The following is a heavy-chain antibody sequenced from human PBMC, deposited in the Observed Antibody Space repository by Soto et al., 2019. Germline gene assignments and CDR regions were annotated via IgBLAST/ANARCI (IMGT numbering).Heavy chain of an antibody. CDR1: GGSISSYY. V-gene: IGHV4-59*01. J-gene: IGHJ4*02. CDR3: AREAGLRTGYFDY. CDR2: IYYSGST. D-gene: IGHD6-19*01. Sequence: PSETLSLTCTVSGGSISSYYWSWIRQPPGKGLEWIGYIYYSGSTNYNPSLKSRVTISVDTSKNQFSLKLSSVTAADTAVYYCAREAGLRTGYFDYWDQGTLVTSPQ.